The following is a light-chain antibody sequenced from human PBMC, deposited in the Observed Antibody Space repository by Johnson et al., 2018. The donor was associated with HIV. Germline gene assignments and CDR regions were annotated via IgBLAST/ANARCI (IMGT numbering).Light chain of an antibody. CDR1: SSNIGNNY. V-gene: IGLV1-51*01. CDR3: GTWDSSLSAEV. Sequence: QSVLTQPPSVSAAPGQKVTISCSGSSSNIGNNYVSWYQQLPGTAPKLLIYDNNKRPSGIPDRFSGSKSGTSATLGITGLTTGDEADYYCGTWDSSLSAEVFGTGTKVTVL. CDR2: DNN. J-gene: IGLJ1*01.